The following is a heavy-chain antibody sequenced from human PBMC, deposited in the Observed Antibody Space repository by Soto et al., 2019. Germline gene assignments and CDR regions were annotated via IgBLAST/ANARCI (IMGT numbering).Heavy chain of an antibody. D-gene: IGHD3-9*01. Sequence: ASVKVSCKASGDSFSNLAVHWVRQAPGQRLEWMGWINAGNGKTDYSQKFQGRVTITRDPSASTAHMELSSLGSEDTAVYFCARPFSSRLPSLDWIFDYWGQGTLVTVSS. CDR3: ARPFSSRLPSLDWIFDY. CDR2: INAGNGKT. V-gene: IGHV1-3*01. CDR1: GDSFSNLA. J-gene: IGHJ4*02.